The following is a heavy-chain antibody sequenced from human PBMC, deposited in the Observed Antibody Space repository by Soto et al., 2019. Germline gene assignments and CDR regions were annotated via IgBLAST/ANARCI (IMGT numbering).Heavy chain of an antibody. CDR3: ARVAYCTNGVCYDEPNFDY. CDR2: IYYSGST. Sequence: SETLSLTCTVSGGSISSYYWSWIRQPPGKGLEWIGYIYYSGSTNYNPSLKSRVTISVDTSKNQFSLKLSSVTAADTAVYYCARVAYCTNGVCYDEPNFDYWGQGTLVTVSS. D-gene: IGHD2-8*01. V-gene: IGHV4-59*01. J-gene: IGHJ4*02. CDR1: GGSISSYY.